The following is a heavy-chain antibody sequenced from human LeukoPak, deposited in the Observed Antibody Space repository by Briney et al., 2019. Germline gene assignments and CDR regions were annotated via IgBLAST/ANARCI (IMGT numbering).Heavy chain of an antibody. Sequence: GRSLKLSCAASGFTFSSYGMHWVRQAPGKGLEWVSSITSGGDYIYYADSVKGRFTTSRDSAKNSLSLQLNSLRVEDTAVYYCARGHYDVLAASYKWTPDYWGQGTLVTVSS. CDR3: ARGHYDVLAASYKWTPDY. J-gene: IGHJ4*02. CDR2: ITSGGDYI. D-gene: IGHD3-9*01. CDR1: GFTFSSYG. V-gene: IGHV3-21*01.